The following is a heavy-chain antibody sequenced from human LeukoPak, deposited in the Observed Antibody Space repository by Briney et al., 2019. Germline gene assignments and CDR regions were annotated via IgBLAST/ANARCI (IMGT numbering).Heavy chain of an antibody. V-gene: IGHV4-39*07. CDR2: IYYSGST. CDR3: ARANDGDCDY. Sequence: SETLSLTCTVSGGSISSTNYYWVWIRQPPGKGLEWIGSIYYSGSTYYNPSLKSRVTISVDRSKNQFSLKLSSVTAADTAVYYCARANDGDCDYWGQGALVTVPS. J-gene: IGHJ4*02. D-gene: IGHD4-17*01. CDR1: GGSISSTNYY.